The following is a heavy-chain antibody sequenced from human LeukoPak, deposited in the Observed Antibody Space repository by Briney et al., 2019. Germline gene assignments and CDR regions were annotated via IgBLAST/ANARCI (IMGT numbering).Heavy chain of an antibody. D-gene: IGHD2-2*02. CDR3: ARDLSCSGTTCYTDY. J-gene: IGHJ4*02. CDR1: GYIFTSYG. CDR2: ISVYSGKT. Sequence: GASVKVSCKASGYIFTSYGISWVRQAPGQGLEWMGWISVYSGKTNYAQRFQDRVSMTTDTSTSTVYMELRSLRSDDTAVYYCARDLSCSGTTCYTDYWGQGTLVTVSS. V-gene: IGHV1-18*01.